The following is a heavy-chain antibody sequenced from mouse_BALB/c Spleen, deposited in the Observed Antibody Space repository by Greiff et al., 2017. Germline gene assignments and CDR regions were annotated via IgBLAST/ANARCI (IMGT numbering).Heavy chain of an antibody. CDR1: GFTFSSYA. J-gene: IGHJ3*01. Sequence: EVKVEESGGGLVKPGGSLKLSCAASGFTFSSYAMSWVRQTPEKRLEWVASISSGGSTYYPDSVKGRFTISRDNARNILYLQMSSLRSEDTAMYYCARGSFYYGSSYEGFAYWGQGTLVTVSA. CDR3: ARGSFYYGSSYEGFAY. V-gene: IGHV5-6-5*01. CDR2: ISSGGST. D-gene: IGHD1-1*01.